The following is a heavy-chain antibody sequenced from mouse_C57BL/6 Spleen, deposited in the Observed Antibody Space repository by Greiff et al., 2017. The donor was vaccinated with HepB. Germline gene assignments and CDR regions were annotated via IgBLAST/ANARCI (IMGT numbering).Heavy chain of an antibody. J-gene: IGHJ4*01. CDR3: AREGTRAMDY. CDR2: INPSSGYT. D-gene: IGHD3-3*01. V-gene: IGHV1-4*01. CDR1: GYTFTSYT. Sequence: VQLQQSGAELARPGASVKMSCKASGYTFTSYTMHWVKQRPGQGLEWIGYINPSSGYTKYNQKFKDKATLTADKSSSTAYMQLSSLTSEDSAGYYCAREGTRAMDYWGQGTSVTVSS.